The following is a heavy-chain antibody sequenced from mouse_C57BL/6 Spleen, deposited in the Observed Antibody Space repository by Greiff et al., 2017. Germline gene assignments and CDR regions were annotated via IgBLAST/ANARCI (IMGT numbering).Heavy chain of an antibody. J-gene: IGHJ4*01. V-gene: IGHV1-7*01. CDR3: ARSLYGYDGGYYAMDY. Sequence: QVQLQQSGAELAKPGASVKLSCKASGYTFTSYWMHWVKQRPGQGLEWIGYINPSSGYIKYNQKFKDKATLTADKSSSTAYMQLSSLTYEDSAVYYCARSLYGYDGGYYAMDYWGQGTSVTVSS. CDR2: INPSSGYI. CDR1: GYTFTSYW. D-gene: IGHD2-2*01.